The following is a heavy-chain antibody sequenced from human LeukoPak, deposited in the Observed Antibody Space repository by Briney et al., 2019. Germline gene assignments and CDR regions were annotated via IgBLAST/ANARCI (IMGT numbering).Heavy chain of an antibody. CDR2: ISSSSSYI. CDR3: ARVYYGNYGQQSIP. V-gene: IGHV3-21*01. CDR1: GFTFSSYS. D-gene: IGHD4-11*01. Sequence: PGGSLRLSCAASGFTFSSYSMNWVRQAPGKGLEWVSSISSSSSYIYYADSVKGRFTISRDNAKNSLYPQMNSLRAEDTAVYYCARVYYGNYGQQSIPWGQGTLVTVSS. J-gene: IGHJ5*02.